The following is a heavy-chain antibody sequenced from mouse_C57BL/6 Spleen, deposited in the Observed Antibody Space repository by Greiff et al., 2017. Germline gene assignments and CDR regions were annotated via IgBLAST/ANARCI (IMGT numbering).Heavy chain of an antibody. CDR1: GYTFTDYY. D-gene: IGHD1-1*01. Sequence: QVQLQQSGPELVKPGASVKISCKASGYTFTDYYINWVKQRPGQGLEWIGWIFPGSGSTYYNEKFKGKATLTVDKSSSTAYMLLSSLTSEDSAVYFCARDYYGSSYVETWFAYWGQGTLVTVSA. V-gene: IGHV1-75*01. CDR2: IFPGSGST. CDR3: ARDYYGSSYVETWFAY. J-gene: IGHJ3*01.